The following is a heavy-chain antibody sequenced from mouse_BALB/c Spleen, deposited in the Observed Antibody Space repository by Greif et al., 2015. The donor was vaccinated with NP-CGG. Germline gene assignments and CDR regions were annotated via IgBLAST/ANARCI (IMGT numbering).Heavy chain of an antibody. Sequence: VQLVESGAELVRPGSSVKISCKASGYAFSSYWMNWVKQRPGQGLEWIGQIYPGDGDTNYNGKFKGKATLTADKSSSTAYMQLSSLTSEDSAVYFCARRGATATWFAYWGQGTLVTVSA. V-gene: IGHV1-80*01. CDR2: IYPGDGDT. CDR3: ARRGATATWFAY. CDR1: GYAFSSYW. D-gene: IGHD1-2*01. J-gene: IGHJ3*01.